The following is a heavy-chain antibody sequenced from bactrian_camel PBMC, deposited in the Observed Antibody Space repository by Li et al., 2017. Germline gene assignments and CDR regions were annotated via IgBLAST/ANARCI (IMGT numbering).Heavy chain of an antibody. J-gene: IGHJ4*01. Sequence: HVQLVESGGGSVPVGGSLRLSCTISGYTHNVGVMAWFRQAPGKEREGVAGIDRDSKTTYADSVKGRFTISKDNDEDTVYLRMNSLNPEDTAMYFCATDRLVYSRNLLLMNEYKHWGQGTQVTVS. V-gene: IGHV3S53*01. CDR1: GYTHNVGV. D-gene: IGHD3*01. CDR2: IDRDSKT. CDR3: ATDRLVYSRNLLLMNEYKH.